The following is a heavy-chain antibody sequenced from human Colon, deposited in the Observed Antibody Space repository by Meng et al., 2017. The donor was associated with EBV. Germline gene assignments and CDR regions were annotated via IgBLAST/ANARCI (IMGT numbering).Heavy chain of an antibody. CDR2: IYYTGST. CDR1: GGSINSGDYY. CDR3: ARNYYFDY. J-gene: IGHJ4*02. V-gene: IGHV4-30-4*01. Sequence: HVPGPGLVNPSHTLSLTCTVSGGSINSGDYYWSWIRQPPGKGLEWIGYIYYTGSTYYNPSLKSRVTISMDTSKNQFSLRLSSVTAADTAVYYCARNYYFDYWGQGTLVTVSS.